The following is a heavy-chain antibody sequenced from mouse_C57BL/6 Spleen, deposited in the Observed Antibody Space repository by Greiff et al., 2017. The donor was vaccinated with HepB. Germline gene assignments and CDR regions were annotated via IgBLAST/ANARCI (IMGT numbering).Heavy chain of an antibody. CDR3: ARSRTAYAMDY. CDR2: IDPSDSYT. D-gene: IGHD1-2*01. CDR1: GYTFTSYW. J-gene: IGHJ4*01. V-gene: IGHV1-50*01. Sequence: VKQSCKASGYTFTSYWMQWVKQRPGQGLEWIGEIDPSDSYTNYNQKFKGKATLTVDTSSSTAYMQLSSLTSEDSAVYYCARSRTAYAMDYWGQGTSVTVSS.